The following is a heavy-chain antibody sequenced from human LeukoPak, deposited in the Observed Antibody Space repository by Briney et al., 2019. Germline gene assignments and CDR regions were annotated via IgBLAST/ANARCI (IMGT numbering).Heavy chain of an antibody. Sequence: GGSLRLSCAASGFTFSSSWMTWVRQAPGKGLEWVASMNEDGGEIHYVDSVKGRFTISRDNAKNTLYLQMNSLRAEDTAVYYCAKESGLANFDYWGQGTLVTVSS. J-gene: IGHJ4*02. CDR1: GFTFSSSW. CDR3: AKESGLANFDY. V-gene: IGHV3-7*01. CDR2: MNEDGGEI. D-gene: IGHD3-10*01.